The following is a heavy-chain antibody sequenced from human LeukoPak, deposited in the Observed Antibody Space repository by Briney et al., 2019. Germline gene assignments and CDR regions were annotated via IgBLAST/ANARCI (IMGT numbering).Heavy chain of an antibody. D-gene: IGHD3-3*01. CDR2: IRYDGSNK. CDR3: AKDRTIFGVVNWFDP. J-gene: IGHJ5*02. CDR1: GFTFSSYG. Sequence: GGSLRLSCAASGFTFSSYGMHWVRQAPGKGLEWVAFIRYDGSNKYYADSVKGRFTVSRDNSKNTLYLQMNSLRAEDTAVYYCAKDRTIFGVVNWFDPWGQGTLVTVSS. V-gene: IGHV3-30*02.